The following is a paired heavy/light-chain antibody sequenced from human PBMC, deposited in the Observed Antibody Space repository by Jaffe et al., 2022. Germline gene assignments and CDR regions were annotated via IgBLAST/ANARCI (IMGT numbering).Heavy chain of an antibody. V-gene: IGHV4-34*01. J-gene: IGHJ6*03. CDR1: GGSFSGYY. CDR2: INHSGST. CDR3: ARVPKTSYGSGSPPLRPLYYYYYMDV. D-gene: IGHD3-10*01. Sequence: QVQLQQWGAGLLKPSETLSLTCAVYGGSFSGYYWSWIRQPPGKGLEWIGEINHSGSTNYNPSLKSRVTISVDTSKNQFSLKLSSVTAADTAVYYCARVPKTSYGSGSPPLRPLYYYYYMDVWGKGTTVTVSS.
Light chain of an antibody. J-gene: IGLJ3*02. Sequence: QSALTQPRSVSGSPGQSVTISCTGTSSDVGGYNYVSWYQQHPGKAPKLMIYDVSKRPSGVPDRFSGSKSGNTASLTISGLQAEDEADYYCCSYAGSYTFKVFGGGTKLTVL. V-gene: IGLV2-11*01. CDR2: DVS. CDR3: CSYAGSYTFKV. CDR1: SSDVGGYNY.